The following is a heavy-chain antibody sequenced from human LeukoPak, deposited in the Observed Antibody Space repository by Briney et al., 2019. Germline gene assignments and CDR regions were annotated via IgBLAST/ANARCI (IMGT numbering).Heavy chain of an antibody. D-gene: IGHD3-9*01. J-gene: IGHJ4*02. V-gene: IGHV3-23*01. CDR1: GFIFRNYA. CDR3: AKWGDYDILTGYYVSDF. CDR2: ITGSGDTT. Sequence: GGSLRLFCAASGFIFRNYAMSWGRQAPGKGLEWVSAITGSGDTTYYADSVKGWFTVSRDNSENTLYVEMNTLRAEDTAVYYCAKWGDYDILTGYYVSDFWGQGTLVTVSS.